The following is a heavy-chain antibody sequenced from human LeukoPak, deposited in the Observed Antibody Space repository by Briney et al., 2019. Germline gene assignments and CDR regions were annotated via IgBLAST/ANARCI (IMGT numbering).Heavy chain of an antibody. Sequence: ASVKVSCKASGYTFTGYYMHWVRQAPGQGLEWMGWINPNSGGTNYAQKFQGWVTMTRDTSISTAYIELSRLRSDDTAVYYCARELDYYYGMDVWGQGTTVTVSS. J-gene: IGHJ6*02. V-gene: IGHV1-2*04. CDR1: GYTFTGYY. CDR2: INPNSGGT. CDR3: ARELDYYYGMDV.